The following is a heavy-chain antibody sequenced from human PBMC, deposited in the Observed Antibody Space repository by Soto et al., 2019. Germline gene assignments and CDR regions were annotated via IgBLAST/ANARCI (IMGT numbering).Heavy chain of an antibody. D-gene: IGHD3-22*01. CDR2: IIPIFGTA. Sequence: ASVKVSCKASGGTFGSYAISWVRQAPGQGLEWMGGIIPIFGTANYAQKFQGRVTITADESTSTAYMELSSLRSEDTAVYYCARDRHYYDSSGYSTGDAFDIWGQGTMVTVS. J-gene: IGHJ3*02. V-gene: IGHV1-69*13. CDR3: ARDRHYYDSSGYSTGDAFDI. CDR1: GGTFGSYA.